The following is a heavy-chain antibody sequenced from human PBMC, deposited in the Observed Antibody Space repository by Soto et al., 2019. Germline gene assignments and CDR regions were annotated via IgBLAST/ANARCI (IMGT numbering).Heavy chain of an antibody. J-gene: IGHJ4*02. CDR3: AHRYGGNYYRLHFDS. CDR2: ISWKDDK. CDR1: GFSLTTSGAG. V-gene: IGHV2-5*01. D-gene: IGHD1-26*01. Sequence: SGPTLVNPTQTLTLTCTYSGFSLTTSGAGVGWIRQPPGKALEWLALISWKDDKRYNPGLESRLTITKDTSKNQVILTLPNMDPVDTATSFCAHRYGGNYYRLHFDSWGQGTLVTVSS.